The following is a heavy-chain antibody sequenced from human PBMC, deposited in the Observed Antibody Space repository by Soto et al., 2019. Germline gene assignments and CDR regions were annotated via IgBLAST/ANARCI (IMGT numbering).Heavy chain of an antibody. J-gene: IGHJ5*02. CDR1: GGTFSSYT. CDR3: PSRYDSSAS. D-gene: IGHD3-22*01. Sequence: QVQLVQSGAEVKKPGSSVKVSCKASGGTFSSYTISWVRQAPGQGLEWMGRIIPILGIANYAQKFQGRVTITADKSTSTASMEMRRRGSEDTAVYYCPSRYDSSASWGQGTLVTVSS. CDR2: IIPILGIA. V-gene: IGHV1-69*02.